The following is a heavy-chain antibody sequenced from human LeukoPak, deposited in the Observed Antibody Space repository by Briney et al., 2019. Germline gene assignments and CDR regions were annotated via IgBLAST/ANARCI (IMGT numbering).Heavy chain of an antibody. V-gene: IGHV4-59*11. Sequence: PSETLSLTCTVSSGSISSHYWSWIRQPPGEGVECIGYIYYSGSTNSNPSLKSRVTISVDTSKNQFSLKLSSVTAADTAVYYCARVLISGRWLHRCYFDSWGQGTLVTVSS. J-gene: IGHJ4*02. D-gene: IGHD5-24*01. CDR3: ARVLISGRWLHRCYFDS. CDR2: IYYSGST. CDR1: SGSISSHY.